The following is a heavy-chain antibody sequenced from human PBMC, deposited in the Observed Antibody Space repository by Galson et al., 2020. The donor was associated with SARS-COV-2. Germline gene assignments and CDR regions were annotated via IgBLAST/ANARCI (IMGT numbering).Heavy chain of an antibody. CDR3: ARSPLPWAADL. CDR2: IDPSDSYT. V-gene: IGHV5-10-1*01. D-gene: IGHD7-27*01. Sequence: GESLKISCKGSGYSFTSYWISWVRQMPGKGLEWMGRIDPSDSYTNYSLSFQGHVTISADKSISTAYLKCSSLKDSDTAMYYCARSPLPWAADLWGRGTLVTVSS. J-gene: IGHJ2*01. CDR1: GYSFTSYW.